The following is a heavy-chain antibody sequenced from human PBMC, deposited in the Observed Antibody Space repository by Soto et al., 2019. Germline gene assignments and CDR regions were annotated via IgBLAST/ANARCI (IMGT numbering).Heavy chain of an antibody. J-gene: IGHJ5*02. D-gene: IGHD2-21*01. V-gene: IGHV4-30-4*01. CDR2: IYYSGST. CDR1: GGSISSGDYY. CDR3: GRAHDCTWLDP. Sequence: PSETRSLTCPVSGGSISSGDYYWSWIRQPPGKGLEWIGYIYYSGSTYYNPSLKSRVTISVGTSRNQFSLKLSSVTAADTAVYYCGRAHDCTWLDPWDQGPLLNVSS.